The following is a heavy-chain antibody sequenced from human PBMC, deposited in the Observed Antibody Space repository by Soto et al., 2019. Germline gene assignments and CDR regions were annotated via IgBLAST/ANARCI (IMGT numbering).Heavy chain of an antibody. J-gene: IGHJ3*02. CDR1: GFTFSSYA. CDR2: ISGSGGST. V-gene: IGHV3-23*01. Sequence: EVQLLESGGGLVQPGGSLRLSCAASGFTFSSYAMSWVRQAPGKGLEWVSAISGSGGSTYYADSVKGRFTISRDNSMNTLYLQMNSLRAEDTAVYYCAKYYVFWSCYFPYDAFDIWGQGTMVTASS. D-gene: IGHD3-3*01. CDR3: AKYYVFWSCYFPYDAFDI.